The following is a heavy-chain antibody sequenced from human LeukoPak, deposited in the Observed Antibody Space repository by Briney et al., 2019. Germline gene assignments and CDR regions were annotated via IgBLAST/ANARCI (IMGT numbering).Heavy chain of an antibody. CDR1: GFTFSTYW. V-gene: IGHV3-23*01. CDR2: ISGSGGST. J-gene: IGHJ4*02. Sequence: GGSLRLSCVVSGFTFSTYWMSWARQAPGKGLEWVSAISGSGGSTYYADSVKGRFTISRDNSKNTLYLQMNSLRAEDTAVYYCAKGCVVRGVITLYYFDYWGQGTLVTVSS. CDR3: AKGCVVRGVITLYYFDY. D-gene: IGHD3-10*01.